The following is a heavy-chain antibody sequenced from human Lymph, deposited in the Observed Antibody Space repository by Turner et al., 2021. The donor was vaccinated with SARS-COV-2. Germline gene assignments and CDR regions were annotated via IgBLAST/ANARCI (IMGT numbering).Heavy chain of an antibody. V-gene: IGHV3-23*01. D-gene: IGHD6-6*01. CDR1: GFTFSSYA. J-gene: IGHJ5*02. CDR3: ANLYSSSAAGDP. CDR2: ISGSGGST. Sequence: EVQLLEYGGGLVQPGGSLRLSCAASGFTFSSYAMSWVRHAPGKGLEWVSAISGSGGSTYYADSVKGRFTISRDNSKNTLYLQMNSLRAEDTAVYYCANLYSSSAAGDPWGQGTLVTVSS.